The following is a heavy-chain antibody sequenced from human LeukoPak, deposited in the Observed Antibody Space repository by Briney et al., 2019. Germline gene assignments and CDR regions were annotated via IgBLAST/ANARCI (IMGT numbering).Heavy chain of an antibody. CDR2: IRSNAYGGA. CDR3: TRKMFRGVIDY. D-gene: IGHD3-10*01. V-gene: IGHV3-49*04. Sequence: PGRSLRLSCTASGFTFGDYAMTWARQAPGKGLEWVGFIRSNAYGGAEYATSVKGRFIISRDDSKSITYLQMNSLKTEDTAVYYCTRKMFRGVIDYWGQGTLVIVSS. CDR1: GFTFGDYA. J-gene: IGHJ4*02.